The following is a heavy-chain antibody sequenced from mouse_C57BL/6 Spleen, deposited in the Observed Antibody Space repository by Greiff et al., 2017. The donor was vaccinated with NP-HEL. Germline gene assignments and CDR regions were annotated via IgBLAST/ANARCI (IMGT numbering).Heavy chain of an antibody. V-gene: IGHV5-17*01. Sequence: EVKLVESGGGLVKPGGSLKLSCAASGFTFSDYGMHWVRQAPEKGLEWVAYISSGSSTIYYADTVKGRFPISRDNAKNTLFLQMTSLRSEDTAMYYCARKVIYDGYYDAMDYWGQGTSVTVSS. CDR2: ISSGSSTI. CDR1: GFTFSDYG. D-gene: IGHD2-3*01. J-gene: IGHJ4*01. CDR3: ARKVIYDGYYDAMDY.